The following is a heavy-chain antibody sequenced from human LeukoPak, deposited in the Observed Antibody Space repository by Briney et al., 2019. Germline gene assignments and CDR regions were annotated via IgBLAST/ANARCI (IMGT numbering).Heavy chain of an antibody. D-gene: IGHD6-13*01. Sequence: SETLSLTCTVSGGSISSYYWSWIRQPAGKGLEWIGRIYTSGSTNYNPSLKSRVTMSVDTSENQFSLKLSSVTAADTAVYYCARAGYIRSWYYFDYWGQGTLVTVPS. J-gene: IGHJ4*02. CDR1: GGSISSYY. CDR3: ARAGYIRSWYYFDY. V-gene: IGHV4-4*07. CDR2: IYTSGST.